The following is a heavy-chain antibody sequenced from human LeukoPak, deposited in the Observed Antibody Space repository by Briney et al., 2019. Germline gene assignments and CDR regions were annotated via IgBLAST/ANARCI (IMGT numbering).Heavy chain of an antibody. CDR1: GFTVSSNY. CDR2: IYSGGST. Sequence: PGGSLRLSCAASGFTVSSNYMSWVRQAPGKGLEWVSVIYSGGSTYYADSVKGRFTISRDNSKNTLYLQMNSLRAEDTAVYYFAREGKPSSYYYGMDVWGQGTTVTVSS. J-gene: IGHJ6*02. CDR3: AREGKPSSYYYGMDV. V-gene: IGHV3-66*02.